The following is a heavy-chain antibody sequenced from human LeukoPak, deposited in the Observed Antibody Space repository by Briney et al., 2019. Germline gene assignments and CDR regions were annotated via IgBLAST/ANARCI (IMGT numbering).Heavy chain of an antibody. D-gene: IGHD5-12*01. CDR1: GYTFTGYY. J-gene: IGHJ4*02. CDR2: INPNSGGT. V-gene: IGHV1-2*02. Sequence: ASVKVSCKASGYTFTGYYMHWVRQAPGQGLEWMGWINPNSGGTNYAQKFQGRVTMTRDTSISTAYMELSRLRSDDTAVYYCARCEGYSGYESFDYWGQGTLVTVSS. CDR3: ARCEGYSGYESFDY.